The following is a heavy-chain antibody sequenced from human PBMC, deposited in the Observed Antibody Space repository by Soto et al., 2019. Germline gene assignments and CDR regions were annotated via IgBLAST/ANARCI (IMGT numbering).Heavy chain of an antibody. CDR1: GYTFTSYG. CDR3: VRVIAAAVDFDY. D-gene: IGHD6-13*01. J-gene: IGHJ4*02. V-gene: IGHV1-18*01. CDR2: ISAYNGNT. Sequence: QVQLVQSGAEVKKPGASVKVSCKASGYTFTSYGISWVRQAPGQGLEWMGWISAYNGNTNYAQKPQGRVTMTTDTSTSAAHMEMRSLRSHDTAVYYCVRVIAAAVDFDYWGQGTLVTVSS.